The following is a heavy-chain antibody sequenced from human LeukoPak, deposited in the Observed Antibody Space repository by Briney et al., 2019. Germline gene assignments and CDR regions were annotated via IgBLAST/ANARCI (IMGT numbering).Heavy chain of an antibody. Sequence: GGALRLSCAASGFTFSRYGMHWVRQAPGKGLEWVAFIRYDGTDKYYADSVKGRFTISRDNSRNTLYLQMNSLRAEDTAVFYCAKIGAVAGHFDYWGQGTLVTVSS. CDR2: IRYDGTDK. V-gene: IGHV3-30*02. CDR1: GFTFSRYG. D-gene: IGHD6-19*01. CDR3: AKIGAVAGHFDY. J-gene: IGHJ4*02.